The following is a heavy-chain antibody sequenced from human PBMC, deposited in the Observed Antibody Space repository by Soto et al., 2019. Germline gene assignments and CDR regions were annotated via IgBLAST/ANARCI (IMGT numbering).Heavy chain of an antibody. V-gene: IGHV3-30-3*01. CDR2: ISYDGSNK. J-gene: IGHJ4*02. D-gene: IGHD1-1*01. CDR1: GFTFSSYA. CDR3: ARETEAFDY. Sequence: SLRLSCAASGFTFSSYAMHWVRQAPGKGLEWVAVISYDGSNKYYADSVKGRFTISRDNSKNTLYLQMNSLRAEDTAVYYCARETEAFDYWGQGTLVTVSS.